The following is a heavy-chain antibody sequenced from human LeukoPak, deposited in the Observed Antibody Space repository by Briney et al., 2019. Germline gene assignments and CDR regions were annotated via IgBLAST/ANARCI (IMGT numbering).Heavy chain of an antibody. V-gene: IGHV1-18*01. J-gene: IGHJ4*02. CDR3: AGLNSAANFLDH. D-gene: IGHD2-15*01. CDR2: ITPYNGNT. CDR1: GYTFSNYD. Sequence: ASVKVSCKASGYTFSNYDITWVRQAPGQGLDWMGWITPYNGNTDYVQKVRGRVTMTADTSSSTAYMELRSLTSDDTAVYYCAGLNSAANFLDHWGQGTLVTVSS.